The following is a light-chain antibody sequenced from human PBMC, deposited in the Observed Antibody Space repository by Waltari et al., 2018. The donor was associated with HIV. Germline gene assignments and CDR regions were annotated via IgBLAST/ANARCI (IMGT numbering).Light chain of an antibody. J-gene: IGLJ2*01. CDR2: EVT. CDR3: SSYGDSLKVL. V-gene: IGLV2-8*01. Sequence: QSALTQPPSAYGSLGPSVTISCTGSSSDIGAYDFVSWFQQHPHSAPKLLLYEVTRRPATVSDRFSGSRSGNTAFLTVAGLQPDDEATYFCSSYGDSLKVLFGGGTNVTVL. CDR1: SSDIGAYDF.